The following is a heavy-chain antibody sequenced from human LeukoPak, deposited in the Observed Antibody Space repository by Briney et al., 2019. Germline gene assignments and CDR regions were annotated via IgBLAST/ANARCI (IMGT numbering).Heavy chain of an antibody. Sequence: PSQTLSLTCTVSGGSISSGSYYWSWIRQPAGKGLEWIGRIYTSGSTNYNPSLKSRVTISVDTSKNQFSLKLSSVTAADTAVYYCARSTVVTAIPTPPYYYYYYMDVWGKGTTVTVSS. CDR3: ARSTVVTAIPTPPYYYYYYMDV. V-gene: IGHV4-61*02. CDR1: GGSISSGSYY. D-gene: IGHD2-21*02. J-gene: IGHJ6*03. CDR2: IYTSGST.